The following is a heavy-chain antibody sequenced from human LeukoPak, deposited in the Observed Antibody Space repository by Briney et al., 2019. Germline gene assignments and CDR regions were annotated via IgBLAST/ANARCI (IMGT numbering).Heavy chain of an antibody. CDR3: AKLSGSYTGPFDY. V-gene: IGHV3-30*18. CDR2: ISYDGSNK. J-gene: IGHJ4*02. CDR1: GFTFSSYG. Sequence: GGSLRLSCAASGFTFSSYGMHWVRQAPGKGLGWVAVISYDGSNKYYADSVKGRFTISRDNSKNTLYLQMNSLRAEDTAVYYCAKLSGSYTGPFDYWGQGTLVTVSS. D-gene: IGHD1-26*01.